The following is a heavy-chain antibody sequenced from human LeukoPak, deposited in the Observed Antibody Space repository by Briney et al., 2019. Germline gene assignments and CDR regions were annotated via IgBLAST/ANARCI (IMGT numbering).Heavy chain of an antibody. CDR2: ITSSGSST. CDR1: GFTFSDYY. Sequence: GGSLRLSCAASGFTFSDYYMSWIRQAPGKGLEWISYITSSGSSTNYADSVKGRFTISRDNAKNSVVLQMNSLRAEDTAVYYCTRERRESYHAFEYWGQGTLVSVSS. D-gene: IGHD3-16*02. CDR3: TRERRESYHAFEY. V-gene: IGHV3-11*01. J-gene: IGHJ4*02.